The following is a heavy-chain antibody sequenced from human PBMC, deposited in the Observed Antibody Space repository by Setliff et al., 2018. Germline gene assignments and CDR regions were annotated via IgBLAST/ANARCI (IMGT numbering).Heavy chain of an antibody. J-gene: IGHJ6*03. CDR1: GGPLNSYS. V-gene: IGHV1-69*02. D-gene: IGHD6-6*01. CDR3: VRRVYSSSSGYYHYYMDV. Sequence: SVKVSCKASGGPLNSYSFSWVRQAPGQGLEWMGRIIPVLDITRYSQKFQGRVTITTDTSTSTVYMELRSLRSDDTAVYYCVRRVYSSSSGYYHYYMDVWGKGTTVTVSS. CDR2: IIPVLDIT.